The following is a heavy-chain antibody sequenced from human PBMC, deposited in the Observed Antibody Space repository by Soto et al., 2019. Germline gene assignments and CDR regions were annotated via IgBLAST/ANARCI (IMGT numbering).Heavy chain of an antibody. CDR1: GAALNSGNYY. J-gene: IGHJ5*02. CDR3: ARLRIATNNYKWFDP. D-gene: IGHD2-21*01. Sequence: PSETLSLTCSVSGAALNSGNYYWSWIRQVPGKGLEWIGHIYVTGAVDYNPSLRDRITISQDTSERQFSLNLRLVTAADTAVYYCARLRIATNNYKWFDPWGQGTRGTSPQ. V-gene: IGHV4-31*03. CDR2: IYVTGAV.